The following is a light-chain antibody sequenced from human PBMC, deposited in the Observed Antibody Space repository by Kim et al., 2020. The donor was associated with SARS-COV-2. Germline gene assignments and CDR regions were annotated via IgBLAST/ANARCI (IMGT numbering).Light chain of an antibody. CDR1: KLGDKY. V-gene: IGLV3-1*01. CDR2: KDS. CDR3: QAWDSSTAV. J-gene: IGLJ3*02. Sequence: SGSQGQTASITYAGDKLGDKYACWYQKKPGQSPVLVIYKDSKRPSGIPERFSGSNSGNTATLTISGTQAMDEADYYCQAWDSSTAVFGGGTQLTVL.